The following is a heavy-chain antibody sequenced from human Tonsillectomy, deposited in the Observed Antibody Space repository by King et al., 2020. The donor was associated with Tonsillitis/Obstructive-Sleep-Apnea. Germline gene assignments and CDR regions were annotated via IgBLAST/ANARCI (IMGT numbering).Heavy chain of an antibody. CDR1: GYTFNNYA. V-gene: IGHV1-3*04. Sequence: QLVQSGAEVKKPGASVKVSCEASGYTFNNYAIYWVRQAPGQRLEWMGWISTNHGNTKYAQKFQGRVAISRDTSASTAYMELSTLTSEDTAVYYCAREGNGPNGYGDYGWFDPWGQGTLVTVSS. J-gene: IGHJ5*02. D-gene: IGHD4-17*01. CDR2: ISTNHGNT. CDR3: AREGNGPNGYGDYGWFDP.